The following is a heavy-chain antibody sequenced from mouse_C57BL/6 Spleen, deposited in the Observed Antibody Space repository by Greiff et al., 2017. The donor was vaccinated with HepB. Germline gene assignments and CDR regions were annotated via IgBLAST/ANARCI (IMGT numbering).Heavy chain of an antibody. CDR2: IDPSDSYT. J-gene: IGHJ1*03. D-gene: IGHD2-3*01. Sequence: QVQLQQPGAELVMPGASVKLSCKASGYTFTSYWMHWVKQRPGQGLEWIGEIDPSDSYTNYNQKFKGKSTLTVDKSSSTAYMQLSSLTSEDSAVYYCARGDDLWYFDVWGTGTTVTVSS. CDR3: ARGDDLWYFDV. V-gene: IGHV1-69*01. CDR1: GYTFTSYW.